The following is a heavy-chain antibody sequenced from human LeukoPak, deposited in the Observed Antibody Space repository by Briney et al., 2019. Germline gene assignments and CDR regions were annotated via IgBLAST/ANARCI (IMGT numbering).Heavy chain of an antibody. D-gene: IGHD2-15*01. CDR1: GFTFSSYA. CDR2: ISGGGGST. J-gene: IGHJ4*02. Sequence: GGSLRLSCAASGFTFSSYAMTWVRQAPGKGLEWVSAISGGGGSTYYADSVKGQFTISRDNSKSTLCLQMNSLRAEDTAVYYCAKQLGYCSDGSCYFPYWGQGTLVTVSS. V-gene: IGHV3-23*01. CDR3: AKQLGYCSDGSCYFPY.